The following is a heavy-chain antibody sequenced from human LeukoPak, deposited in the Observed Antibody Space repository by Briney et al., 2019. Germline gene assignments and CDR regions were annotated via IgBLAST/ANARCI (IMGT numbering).Heavy chain of an antibody. J-gene: IGHJ4*02. V-gene: IGHV4-30-4*01. CDR3: ASVVYYYDSSGYYYGGYYFDY. CDR1: GGSISSGDYY. D-gene: IGHD3-22*01. CDR2: IYYSGST. Sequence: SQTLSLTCTVSGGSISSGDYYWSWIRQPPGKGLEWIGYIYYSGSTYYNPSLKSRVTISVDTSKNQFSLKLSSVTAADTAVYYCASVVYYYDSSGYYYGGYYFDYWGQGTLVAVAS.